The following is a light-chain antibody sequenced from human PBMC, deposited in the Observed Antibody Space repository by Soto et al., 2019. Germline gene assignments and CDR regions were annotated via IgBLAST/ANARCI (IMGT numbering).Light chain of an antibody. Sequence: DIQVTQSPSTLSASEGDRVTITCRASQSIGNWLAWYQQKTGKAPKLLIYKASILQSGVPGRFSGSGSGTEFTLTISSLQPDDFATYYCQQYDSYPYTFGQGTKVDIK. CDR2: KAS. CDR1: QSIGNW. V-gene: IGKV1-5*03. CDR3: QQYDSYPYT. J-gene: IGKJ2*01.